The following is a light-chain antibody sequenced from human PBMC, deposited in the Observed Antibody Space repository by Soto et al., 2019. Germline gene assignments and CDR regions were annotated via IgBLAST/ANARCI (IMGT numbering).Light chain of an antibody. Sequence: QSVLTQPPSASGTPGQRVTISCSGSSSNIGINYVYWYQRLPGTAPKLLIQRDNQRPSGVPDRFSGSKSGTSASLAVSGLRSEDEADYYCATWDDSLSGPVFGGGTKLTVL. CDR1: SSNIGINY. J-gene: IGLJ3*02. V-gene: IGLV1-47*01. CDR3: ATWDDSLSGPV. CDR2: RDN.